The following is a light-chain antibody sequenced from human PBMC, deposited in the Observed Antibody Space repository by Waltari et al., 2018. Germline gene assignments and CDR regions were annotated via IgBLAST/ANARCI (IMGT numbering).Light chain of an antibody. CDR2: DAS. CDR3: HQRSNWPLT. Sequence: EVVLTQSPATLSLSPGDRATLACRASQSVTTDLAWYQQRRGQAPRLLIYDASARAIGIPARFSGSGSGTDFTLTISGLEPEDFAVYYCHQRSNWPLTFGPGTKVDFK. CDR1: QSVTTD. V-gene: IGKV3-11*01. J-gene: IGKJ3*01.